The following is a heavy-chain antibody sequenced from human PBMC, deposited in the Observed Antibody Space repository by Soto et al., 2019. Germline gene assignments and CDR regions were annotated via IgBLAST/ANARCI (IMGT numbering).Heavy chain of an antibody. D-gene: IGHD3-22*01. Sequence: SETLSLTCTVSGGSISSYYWSWIRQPPGKGLEWIGYMHYSGSTNYNPSLKSRVTISVDTSKNQFSLKLRSVTAADTAVYYCASNGYDYPNWFDPRGQGTLVTVSS. V-gene: IGHV4-59*01. CDR1: GGSISSYY. CDR3: ASNGYDYPNWFDP. J-gene: IGHJ5*01. CDR2: MHYSGST.